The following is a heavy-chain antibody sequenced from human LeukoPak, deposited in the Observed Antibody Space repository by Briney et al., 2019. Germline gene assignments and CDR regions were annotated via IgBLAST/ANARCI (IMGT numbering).Heavy chain of an antibody. CDR3: ARGGYSYGFFDY. CDR1: GGSISSYY. V-gene: IGHV4-59*01. CDR2: IYYSGST. Sequence: SETLSLTCTVSGGSISSYYWSWIRQPPGKGLEWIGYIYYSGSTNYNPSLKSRVTISVDASKNQFSLKLSSVTAADTAVYYCARGGYSYGFFDYWGQGTLVTVSS. D-gene: IGHD5-18*01. J-gene: IGHJ4*02.